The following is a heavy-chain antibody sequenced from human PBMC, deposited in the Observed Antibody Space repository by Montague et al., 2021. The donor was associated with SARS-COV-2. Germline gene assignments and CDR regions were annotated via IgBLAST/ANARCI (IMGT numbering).Heavy chain of an antibody. J-gene: IGHJ6*02. V-gene: IGHV4-4*02. D-gene: IGHD6-19*01. CDR2: IYHSAST. Sequence: SETLSLTCAVSGGSISSSNWWSWVRQPPGKGLEWIGEIYHSASTXXNPSLKSRVTISVDKSKNQFSLKLSSVTAADTAVYYCARESSGCFFRRCSRYGMDVWGQGTTVTVSS. CDR3: ARESSGCFFRRCSRYGMDV. CDR1: GGSISSSNW.